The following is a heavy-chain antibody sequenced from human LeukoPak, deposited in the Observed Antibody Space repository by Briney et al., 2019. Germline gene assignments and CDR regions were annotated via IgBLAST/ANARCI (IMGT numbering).Heavy chain of an antibody. Sequence: GASVKVSCKASGYTFTSYDINWVRQATGQGLEWMGWMNPNSGNTGYAQKFQGRVTITRNTSISTAYMELSSLRSEDTAVYYCARGVTTMVRSRTQQMDVWGKGTTVTVSS. CDR2: MNPNSGNT. CDR3: ARGVTTMVRSRTQQMDV. D-gene: IGHD3-10*01. J-gene: IGHJ6*04. V-gene: IGHV1-8*03. CDR1: GYTFTSYD.